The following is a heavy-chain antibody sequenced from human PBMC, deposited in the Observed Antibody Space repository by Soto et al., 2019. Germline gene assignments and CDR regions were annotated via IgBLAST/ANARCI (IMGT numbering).Heavy chain of an antibody. D-gene: IGHD5-12*01. V-gene: IGHV3-74*01. CDR3: AKEKSGPADY. CDR2: INRDGSDL. CDR1: GFTFSNYW. Sequence: EVQVVESGGGLVQPGGSLRLSCSASGFTFSNYWMHWVRQAPGKGLEWVSRINRDGSDLRDLDSVKGRFTVSRDNAKNKVYLQMDSLRAEDTAVYYCAKEKSGPADYWGQGTRVTVSS. J-gene: IGHJ4*02.